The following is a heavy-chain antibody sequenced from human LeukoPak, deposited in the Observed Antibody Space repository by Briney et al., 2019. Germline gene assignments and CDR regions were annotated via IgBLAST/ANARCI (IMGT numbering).Heavy chain of an antibody. D-gene: IGHD1-26*01. CDR1: GFTFSSYG. CDR3: AKAVGATRGYYYSGMGV. CDR2: ISGGGGSA. J-gene: IGHJ6*02. V-gene: IGHV3-23*01. Sequence: GRSLRLSCAASGFTFSSYGMHWVRQAPGKGLEWVSAISGGGGSAYYADSVKGRFTISRDSSMNTLYLQMNSLTAGDTAVYYCAKAVGATRGYYYSGMGVWGQGTTVTVSS.